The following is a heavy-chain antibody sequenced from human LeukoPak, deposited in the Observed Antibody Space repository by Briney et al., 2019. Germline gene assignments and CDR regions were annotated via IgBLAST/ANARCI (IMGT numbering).Heavy chain of an antibody. CDR2: IIPIFGTA. D-gene: IGHD3-22*01. CDR3: AGAYLYYYDXSGDP. V-gene: IGHV1-69*05. J-gene: IGHJ5*02. CDR1: GYTFTSYY. Sequence: SVEVSCKASGYTFTSYYMHWVRQAPGQGLEWMGRIIPIFGTANYAQKFQGRVTITTDESTSTAYMELSSLRSEDTAVYYCAGAYLYYYDXSGDPWGQGTLVTVSS.